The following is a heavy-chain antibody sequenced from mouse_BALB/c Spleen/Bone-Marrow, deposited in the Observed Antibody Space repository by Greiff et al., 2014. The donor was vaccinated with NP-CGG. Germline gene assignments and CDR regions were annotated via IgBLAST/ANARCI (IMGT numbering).Heavy chain of an antibody. Sequence: EVKLMESGGGLVQPGGPRKLSCAASGFTFSSFGMHWVRQAPEKGLEWVAYISSGSSTIYYADTMKGRFTISRDNPKNTLFLQMTSLRSEDTAMYYCTRSGTLGAMDYWGQGTSVTVSS. CDR1: GFTFSSFG. J-gene: IGHJ4*01. D-gene: IGHD3-3*01. V-gene: IGHV5-17*02. CDR2: ISSGSSTI. CDR3: TRSGTLGAMDY.